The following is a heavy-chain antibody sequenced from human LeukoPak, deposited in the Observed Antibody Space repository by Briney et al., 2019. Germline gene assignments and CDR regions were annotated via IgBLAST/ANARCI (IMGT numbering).Heavy chain of an antibody. CDR2: IWYDGSNK. Sequence: GGSLTLSCVASGLTFSNSAMHWVRQAPGKGLEWVAVIWYDGSNKYYADSVKGRFTISRDNSKTTLYLQMNSLRAEDTAVYYCARDRSVIRDELNAFDIWGQGTMVTVSS. D-gene: IGHD3-16*02. CDR3: ARDRSVIRDELNAFDI. V-gene: IGHV3-33*08. J-gene: IGHJ3*02. CDR1: GLTFSNSA.